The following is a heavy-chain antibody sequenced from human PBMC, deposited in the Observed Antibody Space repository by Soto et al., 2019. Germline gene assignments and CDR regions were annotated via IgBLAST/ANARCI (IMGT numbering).Heavy chain of an antibody. CDR2: IYYSGST. CDR1: GGSISSYY. J-gene: IGHJ4*02. CDR3: ARDYYDSSGYYYIDY. D-gene: IGHD3-22*01. Sequence: PSETLSLTCTVSGGSISSYYWSWIRQPPGKGLEWIGYIYYSGSTNYNPSLKSRVTISVDKSKNQFSLKLSSVTAADTAVYYCARDYYDSSGYYYIDYWGQGTLVTVSS. V-gene: IGHV4-59*12.